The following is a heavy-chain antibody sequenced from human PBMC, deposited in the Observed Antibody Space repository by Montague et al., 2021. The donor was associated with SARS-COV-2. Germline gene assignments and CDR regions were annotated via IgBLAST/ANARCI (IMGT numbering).Heavy chain of an antibody. CDR1: GGSFSDYH. CDR2: INYGGST. Sequence: SXTLSLTCAVYGGSFSDYHWTWIRQPPGGGLEWIGQINYGGSTKYNPSLRSRVTISIDTSKNRFSLKLTSVTAADTAVYYCARGAPGYWGQGALVTVSS. CDR3: ARGAPGY. J-gene: IGHJ4*02. D-gene: IGHD1-1*01. V-gene: IGHV4-34*01.